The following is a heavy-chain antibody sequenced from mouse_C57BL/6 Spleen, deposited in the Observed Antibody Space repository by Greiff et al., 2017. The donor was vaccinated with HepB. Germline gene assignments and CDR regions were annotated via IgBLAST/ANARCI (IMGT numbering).Heavy chain of an antibody. D-gene: IGHD1-1*01. CDR2: IDPENGDT. J-gene: IGHJ4*01. CDR1: GFNIKDDY. V-gene: IGHV14-4*01. CDR3: TPFYGSSLYYAMDY. Sequence: VQLQQSGAELVRPGASVKLSCTASGFNIKDDYMHWVKQRPEQGLEWIGWIDPENGDTEYASKFQGKATITADTPSNTAYLQLSSLTSEDTAVYYCTPFYGSSLYYAMDYWGQGTSVTVSS.